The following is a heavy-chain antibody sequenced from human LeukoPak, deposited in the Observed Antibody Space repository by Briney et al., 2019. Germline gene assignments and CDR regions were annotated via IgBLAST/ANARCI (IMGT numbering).Heavy chain of an antibody. Sequence: GGPLRLSCAASGFTFSSYAMHWVRQAPGKGLEWVAVISYDGSNKYYADSVKGRFTISRDNSKNTPYLQMNSLRAEDTAVYYCARDPDSGSYSGFDYWGQGTLVTVSS. CDR1: GFTFSSYA. V-gene: IGHV3-30-3*01. CDR3: ARDPDSGSYSGFDY. D-gene: IGHD1-26*01. CDR2: ISYDGSNK. J-gene: IGHJ4*02.